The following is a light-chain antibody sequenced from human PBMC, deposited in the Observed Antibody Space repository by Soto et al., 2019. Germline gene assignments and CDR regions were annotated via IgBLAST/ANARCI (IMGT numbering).Light chain of an antibody. J-gene: IGLJ2*01. CDR1: SSDVGRYNY. CDR3: CSFAGL. CDR2: DVT. V-gene: IGLV2-11*01. Sequence: QSVLTQPRSVSGSPGQSVAMSCAGTSSDVGRYNYVSWYQQYPGKAPKLIIYDVTKRPSGVPDRFSGSKSGNTASLTISGLQAEDEADYYCCSFAGLFGGGTQLTVL.